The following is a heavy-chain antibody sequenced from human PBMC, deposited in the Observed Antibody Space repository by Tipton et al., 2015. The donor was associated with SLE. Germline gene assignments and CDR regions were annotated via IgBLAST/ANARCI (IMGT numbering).Heavy chain of an antibody. D-gene: IGHD5-18*01. CDR1: GGSISGSIYY. J-gene: IGHJ6*03. Sequence: TLSLTCTVSGGSISGSIYYWGWIRQPPGKGLEWIGTIYYSGSTYYNPSLKSRVTISVDTSKNQFSLKLSSVTAADTAVYYCARARGYSYGYGPYYYYMDVWGKGTTVTVSS. CDR3: ARARGYSYGYGPYYYYMDV. V-gene: IGHV4-39*07. CDR2: IYYSGST.